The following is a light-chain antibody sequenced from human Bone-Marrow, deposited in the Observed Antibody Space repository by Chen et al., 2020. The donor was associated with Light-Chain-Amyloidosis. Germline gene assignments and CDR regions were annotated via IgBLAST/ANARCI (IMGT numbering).Light chain of an antibody. CDR3: SSYTITNTLV. V-gene: IGLV2-14*01. CDR2: EVT. J-gene: IGLJ1*01. CDR1: SSDVGGDNH. Sequence: QSALTQPSSVSASPGQSITISCTGTSSDVGGDNHVSWYQQHPDKSPKLMIYEVTNRPSWIPDRFSGSKSDNTASLTISGLQTEDEADYFCSSYTITNTLVFGSGNRVTVL.